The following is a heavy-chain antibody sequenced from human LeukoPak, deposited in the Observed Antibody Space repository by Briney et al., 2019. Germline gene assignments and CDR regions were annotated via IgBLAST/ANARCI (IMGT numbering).Heavy chain of an antibody. CDR2: IIPIFGTA. J-gene: IGHJ3*02. CDR3: AGYCSSTSCYIKGYAFDI. V-gene: IGHV1-69*05. D-gene: IGHD2-2*03. Sequence: ASVKVSCKASGGTFSSYAISWVRQAPGQGLEWMGGIIPIFGTANYAQKFQGRVTITTDESTSTAYMDLSSLRSEDTAVYYCAGYCSSTSCYIKGYAFDIWGQGTMVTVTS. CDR1: GGTFSSYA.